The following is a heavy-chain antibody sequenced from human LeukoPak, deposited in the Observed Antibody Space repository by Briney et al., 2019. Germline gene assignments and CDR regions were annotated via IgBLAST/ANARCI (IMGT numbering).Heavy chain of an antibody. Sequence: GSSVKVSCKDSGGTFISYTISWVRQAPGQGLEWMGRIIPILGIANYEQKFQGRVTITADKSTSTAYMELSSLRSEDTAVYYCARDGVVPAATRFDPWGQGTLVTVSS. V-gene: IGHV1-69*04. CDR2: IIPILGIA. J-gene: IGHJ5*02. CDR3: ARDGVVPAATRFDP. D-gene: IGHD2-2*01. CDR1: GGTFISYT.